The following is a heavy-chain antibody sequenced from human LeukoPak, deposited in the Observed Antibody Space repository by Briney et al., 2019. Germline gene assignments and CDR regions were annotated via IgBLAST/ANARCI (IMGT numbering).Heavy chain of an antibody. Sequence: ASVKVSCKASGYTFTGYYMHWVRQAPGQGLEWMGWINPNSGGTNYAQKFQGRVTMTRDTSISTACMELSRLRSDDTAVYYCARGAFVVVTAIDYWGQGTLVTVSS. CDR1: GYTFTGYY. CDR2: INPNSGGT. V-gene: IGHV1-2*02. D-gene: IGHD2-21*02. J-gene: IGHJ4*02. CDR3: ARGAFVVVTAIDY.